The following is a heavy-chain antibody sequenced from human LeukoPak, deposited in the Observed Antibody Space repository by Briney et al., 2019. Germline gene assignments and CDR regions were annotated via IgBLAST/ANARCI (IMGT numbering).Heavy chain of an antibody. Sequence: SETLSLTCAVYGGSFSGYYWSWIRQSPGKGLEWIGSIYHSGSTYYNPSLKSRVTISVDTSKNQFSLKLSSVTAADTAVYYCARRIVGATNWFDPWGQGTLVTVSS. CDR2: IYHSGST. CDR3: ARRIVGATNWFDP. D-gene: IGHD1-26*01. V-gene: IGHV4-34*01. J-gene: IGHJ5*02. CDR1: GGSFSGYY.